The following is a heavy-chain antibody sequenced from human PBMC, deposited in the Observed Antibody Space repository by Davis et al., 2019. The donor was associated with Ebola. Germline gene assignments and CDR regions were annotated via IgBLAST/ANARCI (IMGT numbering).Heavy chain of an antibody. V-gene: IGHV3-7*01. Sequence: GGSLRLSCTATGFTFSNYWMSWVRQAPGKGLEWVANIKQDGSEKYYVDSVKGRFTISRDNAKNSLYLQMNSLRAEDTAVYYCARIPNLGYCTNGVCYYYYGMDVWGQGTTVTVSS. CDR1: GFTFSNYW. CDR2: IKQDGSEK. J-gene: IGHJ6*02. D-gene: IGHD2-8*01. CDR3: ARIPNLGYCTNGVCYYYYGMDV.